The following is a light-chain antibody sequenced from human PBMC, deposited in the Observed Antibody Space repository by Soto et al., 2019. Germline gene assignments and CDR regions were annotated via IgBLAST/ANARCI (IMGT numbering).Light chain of an antibody. CDR3: QQRSNWLLT. CDR2: HAS. V-gene: IGKV3-11*01. Sequence: ENVLTQAPGPPSLSPGEKATPSCRADQPVTSYLAWYQQKPGQAPRLLIYHASYRAPGIPARFSGSASGTDFPLTISSLEPEHSAVYYCQQRSNWLLTSGGGTKVDI. J-gene: IGKJ4*01. CDR1: QPVTSY.